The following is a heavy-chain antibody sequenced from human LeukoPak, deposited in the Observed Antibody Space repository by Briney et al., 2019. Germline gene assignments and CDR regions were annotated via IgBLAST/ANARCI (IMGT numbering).Heavy chain of an antibody. V-gene: IGHV2-5*02. J-gene: IGHJ2*01. CDR1: GLSLTTGGVG. CDR3: AHSPSDSYKNGGRWYFDL. D-gene: IGHD5-24*01. CDR2: ISWDGDQ. Sequence: SGPTLVNPTQTLTLTCTFSGLSLTTGGVGVGWIRQPPGKALEWLALISWDGDQRYSPSLKDRLTVTKDTSKNQVFLYMANMDPVDTATYFCAHSPSDSYKNGGRWYFDLWGRGTLVIVSS.